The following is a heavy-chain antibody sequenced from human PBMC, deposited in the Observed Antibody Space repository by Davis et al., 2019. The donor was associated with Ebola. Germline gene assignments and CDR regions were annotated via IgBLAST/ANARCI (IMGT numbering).Heavy chain of an antibody. Sequence: SETLSLTCTVSGGSISSYYWSWIRQPPGKGLEWIGYIYYSGSTNYNPSLKSRVTISVDTSKNQFSLKLSSVTAADTAVYYCARDVSVWGQGALVTVSS. CDR3: ARDVSV. CDR2: IYYSGST. CDR1: GGSISSYY. V-gene: IGHV4-59*01. D-gene: IGHD5/OR15-5a*01. J-gene: IGHJ4*02.